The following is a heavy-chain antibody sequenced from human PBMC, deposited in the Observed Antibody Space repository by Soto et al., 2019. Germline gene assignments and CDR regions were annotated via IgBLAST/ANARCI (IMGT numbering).Heavy chain of an antibody. Sequence: QVQLVQSGAEAKKPGSSVKVSCKTSGGTFSSYAISWVRQAPGQGLEWMGGIVPLFRTTNYAQKFQGRVTITADTSTYTVSMELSGLRYGDTAVYYCARGGYSSTWSNLLDRSGLDVW. CDR2: IVPLFRTT. CDR3: ARGGYSSTWSNLLDRSGLDV. V-gene: IGHV1-69*06. CDR1: GGTFSSYA. D-gene: IGHD6-13*01. J-gene: IGHJ6*01.